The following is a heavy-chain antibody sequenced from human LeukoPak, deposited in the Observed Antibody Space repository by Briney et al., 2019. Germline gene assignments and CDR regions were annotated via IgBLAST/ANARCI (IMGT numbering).Heavy chain of an antibody. J-gene: IGHJ4*02. Sequence: SETLSLTCTASGGSISPHYWSWIRQPPGKGLEWIGYAYYSGSTNYNPSLKSRVTISVDTSKNQFSLKVSSVTAADTAMYYCARHGGGGESYPRVFDYWGRGNLVTVSS. V-gene: IGHV4-59*08. CDR1: GGSISPHY. CDR2: AYYSGST. CDR3: ARHGGGGESYPRVFDY. D-gene: IGHD1-26*01.